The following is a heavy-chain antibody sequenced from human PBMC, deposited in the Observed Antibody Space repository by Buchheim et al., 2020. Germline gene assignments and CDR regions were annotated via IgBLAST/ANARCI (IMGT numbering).Heavy chain of an antibody. CDR2: IKSKTDGGTT. D-gene: IGHD6-6*01. CDR1: GFTFSNAW. V-gene: IGHV3-15*07. Sequence: EVQLVESGGGLVKPGGSLRLSCAASGFTFSNAWMNWVRQAPGKGLEWVGLIKSKTDGGTTDYAAPVKGRFTISRDDSKNTLYLQMNSLKAEDTAVYYCTKVSYLPPNYSSSAMDYWGQGTL. CDR3: TKVSYLPPNYSSSAMDY. J-gene: IGHJ4*02.